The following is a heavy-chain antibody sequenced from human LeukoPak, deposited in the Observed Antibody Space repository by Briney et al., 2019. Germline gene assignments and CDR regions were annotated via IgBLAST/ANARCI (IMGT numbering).Heavy chain of an antibody. V-gene: IGHV1-69*13. J-gene: IGHJ6*02. CDR3: ARGLYCSSSNSCYDYGMDV. CDR2: IIPILGTA. D-gene: IGHD2-2*01. CDR1: GGTFRNYG. Sequence: SVKVSCKASGGTFRNYGLNWVRQPPGQGLEWMGGIIPILGTAKYAQKLQGRVTITADESTRIAYMELSSHRSEDTAVYYCARGLYCSSSNSCYDYGMDVWGQGTTVTVSS.